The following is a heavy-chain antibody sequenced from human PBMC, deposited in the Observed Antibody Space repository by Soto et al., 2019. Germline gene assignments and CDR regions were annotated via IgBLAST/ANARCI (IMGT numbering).Heavy chain of an antibody. V-gene: IGHV3-21*01. CDR1: EFTFSSYS. Sequence: GGSPRLSCAAPEFTFSSYSMNWVRQAPGKGLEWVSSISSSSSYIYYADSVKGRFTISRDNAKNSLYLQMNSLRAEDTAVYYCAREDILTGYYNYYYYYGMDVWGQGTTVTVSS. CDR2: ISSSSSYI. D-gene: IGHD3-9*01. J-gene: IGHJ6*02. CDR3: AREDILTGYYNYYYYYGMDV.